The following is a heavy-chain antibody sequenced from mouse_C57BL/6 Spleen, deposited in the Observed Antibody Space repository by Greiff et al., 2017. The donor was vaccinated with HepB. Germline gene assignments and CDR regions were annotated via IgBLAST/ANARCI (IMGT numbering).Heavy chain of an antibody. CDR1: GYTFTDYE. J-gene: IGHJ1*03. CDR3: VLLRSVEGYFDV. Sequence: QVQLKQSGAELVRPGASVTLSCKASGYTFTDYEMHWVKQTPVHGLEWIGAIDPETGGTAYNQKFKGKAILTADKSSGTAYMELRSLTSEDSAVYYSVLLRSVEGYFDVWGTGTTVTVSS. CDR2: IDPETGGT. V-gene: IGHV1-15*01. D-gene: IGHD1-1*01.